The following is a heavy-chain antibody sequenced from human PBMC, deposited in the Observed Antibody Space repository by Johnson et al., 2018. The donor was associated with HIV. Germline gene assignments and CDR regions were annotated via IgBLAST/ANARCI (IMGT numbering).Heavy chain of an antibody. D-gene: IGHD6-13*01. V-gene: IGHV3-30*02. CDR1: GFTFSSYG. J-gene: IGHJ3*02. Sequence: QVQLVESGGGVVQPGRSLRLSCVASGFTFSSYGMHWVRQAPGKGLEWVAFIRSDGINKYYADSMKGRLTISRDNSKNMLSLQLNSLRPEDTAVYYCARDPRGQHPRGAFDIWGQGTMVTVSS. CDR3: ARDPRGQHPRGAFDI. CDR2: IRSDGINK.